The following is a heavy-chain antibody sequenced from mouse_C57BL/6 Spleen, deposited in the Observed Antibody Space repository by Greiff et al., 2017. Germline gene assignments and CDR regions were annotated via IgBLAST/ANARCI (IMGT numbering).Heavy chain of an antibody. J-gene: IGHJ4*01. Sequence: VQLQQPGTELVKPGASVKLSCKASGYTFTSYWMNWVKQRPGQGLEWIGNINPSNGGTNYNEKFKSKATLTVDKSSSTAYMQLSSLTSEDSAVDYYARAYYSNSYAMDYWGQGTSVTVSS. CDR1: GYTFTSYW. V-gene: IGHV1-53*01. CDR2: INPSNGGT. D-gene: IGHD2-5*01. CDR3: ARAYYSNSYAMDY.